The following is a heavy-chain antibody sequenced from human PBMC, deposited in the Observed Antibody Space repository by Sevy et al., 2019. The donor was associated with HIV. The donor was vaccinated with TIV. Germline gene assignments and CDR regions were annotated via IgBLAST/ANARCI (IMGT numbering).Heavy chain of an antibody. CDR3: ALERLSSNVAEYFQN. J-gene: IGHJ1*01. Sequence: GESLKISCAASGFTFTSFSMHWVRQAPGKGLEWVATISYDGSNKYYADSVKGRFTISRDNSKNYLYLQMNSLRAEDTAVYCCALERLSSNVAEYFQNWGQSTLVTVSS. V-gene: IGHV3-30-3*01. CDR2: ISYDGSNK. CDR1: GFTFTSFS. D-gene: IGHD1-1*01.